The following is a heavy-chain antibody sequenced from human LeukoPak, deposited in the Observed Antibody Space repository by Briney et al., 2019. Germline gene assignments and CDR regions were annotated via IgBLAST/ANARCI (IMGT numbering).Heavy chain of an antibody. CDR3: AREYCSSNSCNRTKGGFDY. J-gene: IGHJ4*02. CDR1: GFTFSSYS. V-gene: IGHV3-21*01. D-gene: IGHD2-2*01. Sequence: NPGGSLRLSCAASGFTFSSYSMNWVRQAPGKGLEWVSSISSSSSYIYYADSVKGRFTISRDNAKNSLYLQMNSLRAEDTAVYYCAREYCSSNSCNRTKGGFDYWGQGTLVTVSS. CDR2: ISSSSSYI.